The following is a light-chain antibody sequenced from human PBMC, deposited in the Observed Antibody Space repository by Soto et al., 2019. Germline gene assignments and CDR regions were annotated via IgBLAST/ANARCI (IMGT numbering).Light chain of an antibody. V-gene: IGKV1-39*01. J-gene: IGKJ4*01. CDR2: AAS. CDR1: QSISSY. CDR3: PQSYSTPLT. Sequence: DIQMTQSPSSLSASVGDRVTITCRVSQSISSYLNWCQQKPGKAPKLLIYAASSLQSGAPSRFSGSGSGTDFPLTISTLQPDDFATYYCPQSYSTPLTFGGGTKV.